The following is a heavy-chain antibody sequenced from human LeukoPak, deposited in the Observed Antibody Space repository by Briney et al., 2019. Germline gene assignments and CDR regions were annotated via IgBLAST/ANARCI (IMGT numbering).Heavy chain of an antibody. Sequence: ASVKVSCKASGYTFTSYGISWVRQAPGQGLEWMGWISAYNSNTNYAQKLQGRVTMTTDTSTSTAYMELRSLRSDDTAVYYCARAITMIVVELNRFDPWGQGTLVTVSS. CDR1: GYTFTSYG. CDR3: ARAITMIVVELNRFDP. V-gene: IGHV1-18*01. J-gene: IGHJ5*02. D-gene: IGHD3-22*01. CDR2: ISAYNSNT.